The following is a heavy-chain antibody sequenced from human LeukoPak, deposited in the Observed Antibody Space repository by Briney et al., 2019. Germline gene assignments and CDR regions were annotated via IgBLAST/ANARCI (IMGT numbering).Heavy chain of an antibody. CDR3: ARQSRDSSGPFDY. J-gene: IGHJ4*02. Sequence: SSESLSLTCTVSGGSISSYYWNWIRQPPGKGLEWIGYIYYIGSTNYNPSLKSRVTISLDKSKNQFSLKMKSVTAADTAIYYCARQSRDSSGPFDYWGQGTLVTVSS. D-gene: IGHD5-18*01. V-gene: IGHV4-59*08. CDR1: GGSISSYY. CDR2: IYYIGST.